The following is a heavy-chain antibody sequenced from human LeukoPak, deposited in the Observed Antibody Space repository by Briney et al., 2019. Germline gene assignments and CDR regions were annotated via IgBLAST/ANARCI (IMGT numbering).Heavy chain of an antibody. CDR2: MNPNSGNT. CDR3: ARDGVVNRADY. CDR1: GYTFTSYD. D-gene: IGHD3-3*01. J-gene: IGHJ4*02. V-gene: IGHV1-8*01. Sequence: ASVTVSCKASGYTFTSYDINWGRQATGQGLGWRGWMNPNSGNTGYAQKFQSRVTMTRNTSISTAYMELSSLRSEDTAVYYCARDGVVNRADYWGQGTLVTVSS.